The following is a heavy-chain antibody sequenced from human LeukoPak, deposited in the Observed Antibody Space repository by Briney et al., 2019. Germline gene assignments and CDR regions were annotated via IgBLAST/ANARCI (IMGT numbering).Heavy chain of an antibody. Sequence: SETLSLTCTVSGGSISRDYWSWIRQPPGKGLEWIGYIDYAGRTTYNPSLKSRVTISVDTSKNQFSLRLSSVTAADTAVYYCARDRPGGSCLGYWGQGTLVTVSS. J-gene: IGHJ4*02. CDR3: ARDRPGGSCLGY. D-gene: IGHD2-15*01. CDR2: IDYAGRT. V-gene: IGHV4-59*01. CDR1: GGSISRDY.